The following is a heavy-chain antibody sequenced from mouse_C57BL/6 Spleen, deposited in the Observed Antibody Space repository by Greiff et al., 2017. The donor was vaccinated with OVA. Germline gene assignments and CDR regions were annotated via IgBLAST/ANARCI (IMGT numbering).Heavy chain of an antibody. CDR1: GYTFTSYW. Sequence: QVQLQQPGAELVKPGASVKMSCKASGYTFTSYWITWVKQRPGQGLEWIGDIYPGSGSTNYNEKFKSKATLTVDTSSSTAYMQLSSLTSEDSAVYYCARAGLRRRSYAMDYWGQGTSVTVSS. CDR3: ARAGLRRRSYAMDY. V-gene: IGHV1-55*01. J-gene: IGHJ4*01. D-gene: IGHD2-4*01. CDR2: IYPGSGST.